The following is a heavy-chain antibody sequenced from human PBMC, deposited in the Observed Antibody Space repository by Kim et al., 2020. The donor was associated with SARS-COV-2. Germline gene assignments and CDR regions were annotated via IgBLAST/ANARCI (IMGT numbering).Heavy chain of an antibody. CDR2: IYYSGST. D-gene: IGHD2-2*01. CDR1: GGSISSGGYY. V-gene: IGHV4-31*03. Sequence: SETLSLTCTVSGGSISSGGYYWSWIRQHPGKGLEWIGYIYYSGSTYYNPSLKSRVTISVDTSKNQFSLKLSSVTAADTAVYYCARTLGYCSSTSCYQPYFDYWGQGTLVTVSS. J-gene: IGHJ4*02. CDR3: ARTLGYCSSTSCYQPYFDY.